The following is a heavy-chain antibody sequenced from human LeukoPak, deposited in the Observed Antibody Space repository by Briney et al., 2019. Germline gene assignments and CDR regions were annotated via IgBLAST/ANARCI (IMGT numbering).Heavy chain of an antibody. Sequence: GGSLRLSCEASGFTFSSYAMSWVRQAPGKGLEWVSAISGSGGSTYYADSVKGRFTISRDNSKNTLYLQMNSLRAEDTAVYYCAKDQASSSSWYNWFDPWGQGTLVTVSS. CDR2: ISGSGGST. CDR3: AKDQASSSSWYNWFDP. J-gene: IGHJ5*02. D-gene: IGHD6-13*01. V-gene: IGHV3-23*01. CDR1: GFTFSSYA.